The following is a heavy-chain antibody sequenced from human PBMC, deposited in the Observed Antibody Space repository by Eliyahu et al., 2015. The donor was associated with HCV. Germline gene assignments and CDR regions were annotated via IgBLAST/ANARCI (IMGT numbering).Heavy chain of an antibody. CDR2: IIPXFGTA. J-gene: IGHJ6*02. CDR1: GXTFSSYA. D-gene: IGHD6-19*01. V-gene: IGHV1-69*01. CDR3: ARARLAGYYGMDV. Sequence: QVQLVQSGAEVKKPGSSVKVXCKXSGXTFSSYAISWVRPAPGQGLAWMGGIIPXFGTANXAQKFQGRVTITADESTSTAYMELSSLRSEDTAVYYCARARLAGYYGMDVWGQGTTVTVSS.